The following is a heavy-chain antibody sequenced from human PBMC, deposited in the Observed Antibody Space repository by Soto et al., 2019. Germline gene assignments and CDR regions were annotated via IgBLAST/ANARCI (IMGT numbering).Heavy chain of an antibody. D-gene: IGHD6-19*01. V-gene: IGHV3-23*01. CDR2: VSQSGGGT. CDR1: GFTFSTCA. Sequence: GGSLRLSCAASGFTFSTCAMSWVRQAPGKGLEWVSTVSQSGGGTYFADSVKGRFIISRDNSKDTVSLQMNSLRDEDTAIYYCAKSRVAGPAVNFDYWGQGALVTVSS. CDR3: AKSRVAGPAVNFDY. J-gene: IGHJ4*02.